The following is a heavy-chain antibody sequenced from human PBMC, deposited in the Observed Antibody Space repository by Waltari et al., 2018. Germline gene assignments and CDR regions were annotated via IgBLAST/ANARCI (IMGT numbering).Heavy chain of an antibody. Sequence: ELQLVESGGDLVQPGGSLRLSCAASGFRFPTYTMNWVRQAPGKGLEWVSYITGSGSTKFYGDAVKGRFTISRDNAKNSLYLQMDSLRVEDTAIYYCAREDYYGSGSVDYWGQGTLVTVSS. V-gene: IGHV3-48*04. CDR1: GFRFPTYT. CDR2: ITGSGSTK. J-gene: IGHJ4*02. CDR3: AREDYYGSGSVDY. D-gene: IGHD3-10*01.